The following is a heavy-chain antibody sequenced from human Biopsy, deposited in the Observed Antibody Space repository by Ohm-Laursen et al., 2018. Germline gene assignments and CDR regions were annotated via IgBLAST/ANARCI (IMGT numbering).Heavy chain of an antibody. Sequence: SDTLSLTCPVSGGSISSHYWIWIRQPPGKGLAWIASIYYGGTTHYNASLQGRVTISVDQPKNQFSLRLTSVTAADTAVYYCSKRDLSGTSPVWGQGTTVTVSS. CDR3: SKRDLSGTSPV. D-gene: IGHD1-26*01. CDR2: IYYGGTT. V-gene: IGHV4-39*01. J-gene: IGHJ6*02. CDR1: GGSISSHY.